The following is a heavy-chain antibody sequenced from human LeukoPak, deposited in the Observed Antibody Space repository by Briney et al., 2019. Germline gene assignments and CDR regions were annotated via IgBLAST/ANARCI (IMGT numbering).Heavy chain of an antibody. D-gene: IGHD4-17*01. CDR2: IYHSGST. V-gene: IGHV4-38-2*02. Sequence: SSETLSLTCTVSGYSISSGYYWGWIRQPPGKGLEWIGSIYHSGSTYYNPSLKSRVTISVDTSKNQFSLNLSSVTATDTAVYYCARFYYGDFTFDYWAREPWSPSPQ. J-gene: IGHJ4*02. CDR3: ARFYYGDFTFDY. CDR1: GYSISSGYY.